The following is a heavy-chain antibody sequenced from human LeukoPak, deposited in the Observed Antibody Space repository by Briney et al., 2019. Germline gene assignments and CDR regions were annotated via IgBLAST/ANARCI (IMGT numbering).Heavy chain of an antibody. CDR2: ISAYNGNI. V-gene: IGHV1-18*01. J-gene: IGHJ4*02. D-gene: IGHD1-1*01. CDR1: GYTFNTYG. CDR3: ARDWNDRTAYFDD. Sequence: SVKVSCKASGYTFNTYGISWVRQAPGQGLEWMGWISAYNGNIKYAQKFQGRGTMTTDTSTSTAYMELTNLRSDDTAVYYCARDWNDRTAYFDDWGQGTLVTVSS.